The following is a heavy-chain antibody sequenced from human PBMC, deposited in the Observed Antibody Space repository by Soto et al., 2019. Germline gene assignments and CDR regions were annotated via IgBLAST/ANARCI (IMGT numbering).Heavy chain of an antibody. J-gene: IGHJ5*02. CDR1: GFTFSSYE. CDR2: ISSSGSTI. CDR3: ASLFHYSSSWLSWFDP. Sequence: PGGSLRLSCAASGFTFSSYEMNWVRQAPGKGLEWVSYISSSGSTIYYADSVKGRFTISRDNAKNSLYLQMNSLRAEDTAVYYCASLFHYSSSWLSWFDPWGQGTLVTVSS. D-gene: IGHD6-13*01. V-gene: IGHV3-48*03.